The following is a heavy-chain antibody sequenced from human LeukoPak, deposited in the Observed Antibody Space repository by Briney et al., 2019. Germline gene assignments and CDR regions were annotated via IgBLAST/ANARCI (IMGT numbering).Heavy chain of an antibody. V-gene: IGHV3-21*01. CDR2: ISSSSSYI. D-gene: IGHD6-6*01. Sequence: GGSLRLSCAASGFTFSSYSMNRVRQAPGKGLEWVSSISSSSSYIYYADSVKGRFTISRDNAKNSLYLQMNSLRAEDTAVYYCARGIASSIAARTRWFDPWGQGTLVTVSS. CDR1: GFTFSSYS. J-gene: IGHJ5*02. CDR3: ARGIASSIAARTRWFDP.